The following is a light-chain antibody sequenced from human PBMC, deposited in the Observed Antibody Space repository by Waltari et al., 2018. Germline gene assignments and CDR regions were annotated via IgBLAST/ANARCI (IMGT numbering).Light chain of an antibody. Sequence: DIQMTQSPSSLSASVGDRVIITGRASQTVSTFLNWYQQKPGKAPALLIYGASSLQSGVPSRFSGSGSGTDFTLTISSLQPEDFATYFCQQSYSSPLTFGAGTKVEI. CDR3: QQSYSSPLT. CDR1: QTVSTF. V-gene: IGKV1-39*01. CDR2: GAS. J-gene: IGKJ4*01.